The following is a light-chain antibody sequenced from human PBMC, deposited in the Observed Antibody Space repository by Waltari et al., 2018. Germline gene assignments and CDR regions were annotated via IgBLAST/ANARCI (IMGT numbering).Light chain of an antibody. J-gene: IGKJ2*01. CDR3: QQRSNWPYT. V-gene: IGKV3-11*01. CDR1: QTVRSY. CDR2: DAS. Sequence: EIVLTQSPATLSLSPGERATLSCRASQTVRSYLAWYQQKPGQAPRLPIFDASSRAPGIPAKFSGSVSGTDFTLTVSNLEPEDFAVYYCQQRSNWPYTFGQGTRVEIK.